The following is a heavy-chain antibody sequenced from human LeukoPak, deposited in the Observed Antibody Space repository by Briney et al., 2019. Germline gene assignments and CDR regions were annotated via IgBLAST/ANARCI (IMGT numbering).Heavy chain of an antibody. Sequence: PGGSLRLSCAASGFTFSTYYMNWVRQAPGKGLEWVSFITGSSSYIYYTDSVKGRFTISRDNAKNSLFLQMNSLRDEDTAVYYCASGFSSSPYFDYWGQGTLLTVSS. CDR3: ASGFSSSPYFDY. D-gene: IGHD6-6*01. CDR1: GFTFSTYY. J-gene: IGHJ4*02. CDR2: ITGSSSYI. V-gene: IGHV3-21*01.